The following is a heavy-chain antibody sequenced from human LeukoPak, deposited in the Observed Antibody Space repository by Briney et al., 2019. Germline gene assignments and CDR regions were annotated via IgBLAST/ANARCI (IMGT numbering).Heavy chain of an antibody. V-gene: IGHV4-59*01. J-gene: IGHJ3*02. CDR3: ATAQVSYYDFWSGSLFAFDI. Sequence: SETLSLTCTVSGGSISSYYWSWIRQPPGKGLEWIGYIYYSGSTNYNPSLKSRVTISVDTSKNQFSLKLSSVTAADTAVYYRATAQVSYYDFWSGSLFAFDIWGQGTMVTVSS. CDR2: IYYSGST. D-gene: IGHD3-3*01. CDR1: GGSISSYY.